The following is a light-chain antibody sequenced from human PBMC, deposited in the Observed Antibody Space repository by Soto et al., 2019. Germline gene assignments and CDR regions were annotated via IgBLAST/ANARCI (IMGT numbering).Light chain of an antibody. J-gene: IGKJ2*01. Sequence: DIQMTQSPSSLSASVGDRFTITCRSSQGISNYLAWVQQKPGQVPKRLIYAASILQGGVPSRFSGSGSGTEFTLTISGLQPEDFATYYCLQHDTYPRTFGQGTKVDIK. CDR2: AAS. CDR1: QGISNY. V-gene: IGKV1-17*03. CDR3: LQHDTYPRT.